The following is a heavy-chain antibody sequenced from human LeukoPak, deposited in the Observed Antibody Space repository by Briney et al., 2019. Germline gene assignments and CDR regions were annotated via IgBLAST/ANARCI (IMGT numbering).Heavy chain of an antibody. J-gene: IGHJ4*02. D-gene: IGHD3-3*01. CDR2: IYTSGST. CDR1: GGSISSGSYY. Sequence: SETLSLTCTVSGGSISSGSYYWSWIRQPAGKGLEWIGRIYTSGSTNYNPSLKSRVTISVDTSKNQFSLNLTSVTAADTAVYYCARDSFWRGYSSFDYWGQGILVTASS. CDR3: ARDSFWRGYSSFDY. V-gene: IGHV4-61*02.